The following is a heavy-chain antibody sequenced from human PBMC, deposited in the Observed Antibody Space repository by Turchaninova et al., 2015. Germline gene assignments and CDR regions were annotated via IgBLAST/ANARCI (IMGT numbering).Heavy chain of an antibody. Sequence: QVQLQQWGAGLLKPSEPLSPTGAVYGGPFSGYYWSWIRQPHGQGLEWIGEINHSRSTNYNPSLKSRVTISVDTSKNQFSLKLSSVTAADTAVYYCARAPYYYDSSGTTGGMDVWGQGTTVTVSS. CDR3: ARAPYYYDSSGTTGGMDV. J-gene: IGHJ6*02. D-gene: IGHD3-22*01. CDR2: INHSRST. V-gene: IGHV4-34*01. CDR1: GGPFSGYY.